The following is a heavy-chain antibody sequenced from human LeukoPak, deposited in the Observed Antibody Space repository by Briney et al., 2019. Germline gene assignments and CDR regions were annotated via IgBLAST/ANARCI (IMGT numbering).Heavy chain of an antibody. CDR2: IYYSGST. CDR1: VGSISSSCDY. Sequence: PSETLSLTCTVTVGSISSSCDYWGWIRQPPGKGLDWIGSIYYSGSTYYNPSLKSRVTISVDTSKNQFSLKLSSVTAADTAVYYCAREWGWSRRVDYFDYWGQGTLVTVSS. J-gene: IGHJ4*02. D-gene: IGHD3-3*01. V-gene: IGHV4-39*01. CDR3: AREWGWSRRVDYFDY.